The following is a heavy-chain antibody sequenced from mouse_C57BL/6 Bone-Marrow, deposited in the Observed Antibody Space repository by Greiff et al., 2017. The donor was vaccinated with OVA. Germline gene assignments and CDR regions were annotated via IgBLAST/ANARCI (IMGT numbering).Heavy chain of an antibody. CDR3: ARDGDGYYLYYFDY. Sequence: EVKLMESGGGLVKPGGSLKLSCAASGFTFSSYAMSWVRQTPEKRLEWVATISDGGSYTYYPDNVKGRFTISRDNAKNNLYLQMSHLKSEDTAMYYCARDGDGYYLYYFDYWGQGTTLTVSS. D-gene: IGHD2-3*01. CDR1: GFTFSSYA. V-gene: IGHV5-4*01. J-gene: IGHJ2*01. CDR2: ISDGGSYT.